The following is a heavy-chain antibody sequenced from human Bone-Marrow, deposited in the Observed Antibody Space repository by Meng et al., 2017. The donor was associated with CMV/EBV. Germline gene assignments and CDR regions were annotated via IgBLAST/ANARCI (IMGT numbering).Heavy chain of an antibody. V-gene: IGHV3-30*02. CDR3: ARELTGIEGRWFDP. CDR1: GFTFSSYG. CDR2: IRYDGSNK. D-gene: IGHD1-26*01. J-gene: IGHJ5*02. Sequence: GESLKISCAASGFTFSSYGMHWVRQAPGKGLEWVAFIRYDGSNKYYADSVKGRFTISRDNAKNSLYLQMNSLRAEDTAVYYCARELTGIEGRWFDPWGQGTLVTVSS.